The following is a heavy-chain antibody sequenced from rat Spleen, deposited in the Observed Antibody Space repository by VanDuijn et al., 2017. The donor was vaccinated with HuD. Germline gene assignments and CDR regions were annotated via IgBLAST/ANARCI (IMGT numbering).Heavy chain of an antibody. CDR2: ISPGGGNT. V-gene: IGHV5-31*01. J-gene: IGHJ1*01. CDR1: GITFNNYW. Sequence: EVQLVESDGGLVQPGRSLKLSCVASGITFNNYWMTWIRQAPGKGLEWVASISPGGGNTYYRDSVKGRFTISRDNAKSNQYLQVDSLRSEDTATYCCARLGGGDFDVWGPGTMVTVSS. CDR3: ARLGGGDFDV.